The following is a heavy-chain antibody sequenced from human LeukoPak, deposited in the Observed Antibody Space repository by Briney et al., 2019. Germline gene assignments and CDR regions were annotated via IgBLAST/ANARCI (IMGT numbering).Heavy chain of an antibody. V-gene: IGHV1-69*13. CDR2: IIPIFGTA. Sequence: SVKVSCKASGGTFSSYAISWVRQAPGQGLEWMGGIIPIFGTANYAQKFQGRVTITADESTSTAYMELSSLRSEDTAVYYCARDLGESTSPRSGDAFGIWGQGTMVTVSS. J-gene: IGHJ3*02. CDR1: GGTFSSYA. CDR3: ARDLGESTSPRSGDAFGI. D-gene: IGHD2-2*01.